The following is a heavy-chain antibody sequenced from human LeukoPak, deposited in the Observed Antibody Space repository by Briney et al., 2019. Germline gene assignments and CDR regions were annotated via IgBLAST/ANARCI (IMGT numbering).Heavy chain of an antibody. CDR2: IIPIFGTA. CDR1: GGTFSSYA. CDR3: ARDRFPYGSGSYFHLTTYYYYGMDV. D-gene: IGHD3-10*01. Sequence: SVKVSCKASGGTFSSYAISWVRQAPGQGLEWMGGIIPIFGTANYAQKFQGRVTITADESTSTAYMELSSLRSEDTAVYYCARDRFPYGSGSYFHLTTYYYYGMDVWGQGTTVTASS. J-gene: IGHJ6*02. V-gene: IGHV1-69*13.